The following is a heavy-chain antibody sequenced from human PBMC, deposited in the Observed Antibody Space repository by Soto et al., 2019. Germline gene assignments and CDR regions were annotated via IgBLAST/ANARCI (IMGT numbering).Heavy chain of an antibody. J-gene: IGHJ4*02. V-gene: IGHV4-59*12. CDR2: IYYSGST. CDR3: ARGIYYDFWSGYPGYFDY. Sequence: SETLSLTCTVSGGSISGYYWSWIRQPPGKGLEWIAYIYYSGSTNYNPSLKSRLTISVDTSKNQFSLKLSSVTAADTAVYYCARGIYYDFWSGYPGYFDYWGQGTLVTVSS. D-gene: IGHD3-3*01. CDR1: GGSISGYY.